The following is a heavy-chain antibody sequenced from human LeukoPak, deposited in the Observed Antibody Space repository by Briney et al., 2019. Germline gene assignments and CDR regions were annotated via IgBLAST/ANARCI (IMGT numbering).Heavy chain of an antibody. CDR2: IIPILGIA. CDR1: GGTFSSYA. Sequence: GASVKVSCKASGGTFSSYAISWVRQAPGQGLEWMGRIIPILGIANYAQKFQGRVTITADKSTSTAYMELSSLRSEDTAVYYCGRDKYSGYDPPDYWGQGTLVTVSS. V-gene: IGHV1-69*04. CDR3: GRDKYSGYDPPDY. J-gene: IGHJ4*02. D-gene: IGHD5-12*01.